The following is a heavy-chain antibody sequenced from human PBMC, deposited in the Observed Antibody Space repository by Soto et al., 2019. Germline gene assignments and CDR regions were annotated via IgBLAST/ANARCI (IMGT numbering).Heavy chain of an antibody. CDR2: ISGSGGST. CDR3: AKVQEGVPIPHGMDV. Sequence: GGSLRLSCAASGFTFSSYAMSWVRQAPGKGLEWVSAISGSGGSTYYADSVKGRFTISRDNSKNTLYLQMNSLRAEDTAVYYCAKVQEGVPIPHGMDVWGQGTTVTVSS. CDR1: GFTFSSYA. V-gene: IGHV3-23*01. J-gene: IGHJ6*02.